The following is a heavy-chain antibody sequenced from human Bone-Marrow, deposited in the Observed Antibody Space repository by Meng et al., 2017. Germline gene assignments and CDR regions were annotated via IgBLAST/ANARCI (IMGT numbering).Heavy chain of an antibody. CDR3: ARHEFGLPTAAFDH. V-gene: IGHV4-4*02. D-gene: IGHD2-2*01. CDR2: IYHTGRT. J-gene: IGHJ4*02. Sequence: QVQLQESGPGLVNHSGTLSRTCAVSGDSIISNYWWNWVRQTPGKGLEWIGEIYHTGRTDYNPFLKSRVTISVDTSKNQFSLTLTSVTAADTAVYYCARHEFGLPTAAFDHWGQGTLVTVSS. CDR1: GDSIISNYW.